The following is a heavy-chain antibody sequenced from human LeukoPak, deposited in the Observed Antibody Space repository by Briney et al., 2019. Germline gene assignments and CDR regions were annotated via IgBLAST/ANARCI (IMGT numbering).Heavy chain of an antibody. D-gene: IGHD6-19*01. Sequence: SETLSLTCTVSGGFVSSGSYYWSWLRHPPGTGLEWIGYIYCSGSTHSNPSLKSRVTISVDTSKPQLSLKLSSVTAADTAVYYCAGGIAVASNWCDPWGQGTLVTVSS. J-gene: IGHJ5*02. CDR1: GGFVSSGSYY. CDR2: IYCSGST. V-gene: IGHV4-61*01. CDR3: AGGIAVASNWCDP.